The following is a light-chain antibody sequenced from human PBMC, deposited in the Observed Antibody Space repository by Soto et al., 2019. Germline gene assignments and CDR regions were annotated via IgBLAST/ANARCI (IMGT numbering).Light chain of an antibody. Sequence: IGMTQSPATLSVSPGEGATLSCRASQSVSSYLAWYQQKPGQAPRLLIYGASSRATGIPDRFSGSGSGTDFTLTISSLEPEDFAVYYCQQRSNWPPITFGQGTRLEIK. CDR2: GAS. CDR3: QQRSNWPPIT. J-gene: IGKJ5*01. CDR1: QSVSSY. V-gene: IGKV3-11*01.